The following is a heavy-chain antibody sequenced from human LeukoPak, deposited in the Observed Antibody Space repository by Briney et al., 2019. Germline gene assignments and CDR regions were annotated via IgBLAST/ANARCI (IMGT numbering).Heavy chain of an antibody. CDR1: GYTFTDYY. J-gene: IGHJ4*02. CDR3: AASTIYPGIFDY. Sequence: ASVKVSCKTSGYTFTDYYIHWVRQAPGQGLEWMGWINPNTGGTNYGKKFQGGVSMTADTSISTAFLELTRLRSDDTALYFCAASTIYPGIFDYWGQGALVTVSS. V-gene: IGHV1-2*02. CDR2: INPNTGGT. D-gene: IGHD2/OR15-2a*01.